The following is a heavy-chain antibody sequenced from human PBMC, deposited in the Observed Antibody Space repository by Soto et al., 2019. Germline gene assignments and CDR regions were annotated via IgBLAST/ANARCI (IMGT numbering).Heavy chain of an antibody. CDR2: IVPRYDSV. CDR3: ASWRSYSGSYCFDY. D-gene: IGHD1-26*01. J-gene: IGHJ4*02. Sequence: QVQLVQSGAEVKKPGASVKVSCEASGGTLNTYTINWVRQAPGRGLEWVGQIVPRYDSVNYADTFQDRVTITVDKSTKTAYMELTRLRSEDTALYFCASWRSYSGSYCFDYWGQGTLVTVSS. V-gene: IGHV1-69*06. CDR1: GGTLNTYT.